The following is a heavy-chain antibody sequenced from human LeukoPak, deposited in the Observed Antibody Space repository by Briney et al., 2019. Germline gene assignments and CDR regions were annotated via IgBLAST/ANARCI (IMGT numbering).Heavy chain of an antibody. CDR2: INPNSGGT. D-gene: IGHD3-22*01. Sequence: ASVKVSCKASGYTFTGYYMHWVRQAPGQGLEWMGWINPNSGGTNYAQKFQGRVTMTRDTSISTAYMELSRLTSDDTAVYYCARALDDSITMILWGQGTLVTVSS. V-gene: IGHV1-2*02. J-gene: IGHJ4*02. CDR3: ARALDDSITMIL. CDR1: GYTFTGYY.